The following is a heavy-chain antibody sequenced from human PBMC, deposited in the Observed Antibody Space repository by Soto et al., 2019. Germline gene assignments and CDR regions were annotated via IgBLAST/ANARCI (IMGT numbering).Heavy chain of an antibody. Sequence: EVQLVESGGGLVKPGGSLRLSCAASEFGFSDDWVSCVRQTPGKGLQWVGRIKGKADGGSTEYAAPVKGRCTISRNDSENTVFLEMNSLKTEDTAVYYCTIEGGGISGGAFEIWGQGTMVTVSS. CDR1: EFGFSDDW. V-gene: IGHV3-15*01. J-gene: IGHJ3*02. CDR2: IKGKADGGST. D-gene: IGHD2-15*01. CDR3: TIEGGGISGGAFEI.